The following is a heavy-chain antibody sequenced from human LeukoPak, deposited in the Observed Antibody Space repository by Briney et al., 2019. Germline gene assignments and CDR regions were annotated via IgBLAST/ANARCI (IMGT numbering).Heavy chain of an antibody. Sequence: PGGSLRLSCAASGFTFDDYAMHWVRQAPGKGLEWVSGISWSSGSIGYADSVKGRFTISRDNAKNSLYLQMNSLRAEDTAVYYCAREITMVRGVPMFDYWGQGTLVTVSS. CDR1: GFTFDDYA. CDR2: ISWSSGSI. V-gene: IGHV3-9*01. D-gene: IGHD3-10*01. J-gene: IGHJ4*02. CDR3: AREITMVRGVPMFDY.